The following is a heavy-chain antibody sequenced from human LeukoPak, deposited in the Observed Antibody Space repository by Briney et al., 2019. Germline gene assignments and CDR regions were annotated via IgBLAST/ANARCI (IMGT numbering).Heavy chain of an antibody. V-gene: IGHV4-39*01. CDR3: ARHAREIVVVPAAWFDP. CDR1: GGSISSSSYY. D-gene: IGHD2-2*01. Sequence: PSETLSLTCTVSGGSISSSSYYWGWIRQPPGKGREWIGSIYYSGSTYYNPSLKSRVTISVDTSKNQFSLKLSSVTAADTAVYYCARHAREIVVVPAAWFDPWGQGTLVTVSS. J-gene: IGHJ5*02. CDR2: IYYSGST.